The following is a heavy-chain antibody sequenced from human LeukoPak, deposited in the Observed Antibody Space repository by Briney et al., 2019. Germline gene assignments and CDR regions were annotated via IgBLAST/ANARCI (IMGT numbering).Heavy chain of an antibody. V-gene: IGHV3-21*01. Sequence: GGSLRLSCAASGFTFSSYSMNWVRQAPGKGLEWVSSISGSSSSKYHADLVKGRFTISRDNAKTSLCLQMNSLRAEDTAVYYCAREGLSYSTDYWGQGTLVTVSS. CDR1: GFTFSSYS. J-gene: IGHJ4*02. CDR2: ISGSSSSK. D-gene: IGHD3-3*01. CDR3: AREGLSYSTDY.